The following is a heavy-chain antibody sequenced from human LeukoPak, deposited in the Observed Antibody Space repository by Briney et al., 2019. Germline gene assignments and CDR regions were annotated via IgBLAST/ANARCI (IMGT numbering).Heavy chain of an antibody. CDR2: MNPNRGNT. CDR3: ARVVTPRYCSTPICYWKGWFDP. D-gene: IGHD2-2*01. J-gene: IGHJ5*02. CDR1: GYTFTSYD. Sequence: ASVKVSCKASGYTFTSYDINWVRQATGQGLEWMGWMNPNRGNTGYAQKCQGRVTMTTNKSTSTAYVELSSLLSEDTAVYYCARVVTPRYCSTPICYWKGWFDPWGQGTLVTVSS. V-gene: IGHV1-8*01.